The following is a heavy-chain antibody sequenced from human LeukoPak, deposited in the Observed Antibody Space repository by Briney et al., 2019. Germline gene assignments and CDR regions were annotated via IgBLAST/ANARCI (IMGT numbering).Heavy chain of an antibody. V-gene: IGHV4-61*02. CDR1: SGSLNSGLYY. D-gene: IGHD2-21*01. J-gene: IGHJ6*03. CDR3: ARETEEVYSRSWGLYDSYYYMDA. Sequence: SETLSLTCTVSSGSLNSGLYYWTWIRQPAGKGLEWIGRISSTGSTTYNPSLKGRGPISLDTSKNSFSLKVTSVTAADTAVYYCARETEEVYSRSWGLYDSYYYMDAWGNGTTVTVS. CDR2: ISSTGST.